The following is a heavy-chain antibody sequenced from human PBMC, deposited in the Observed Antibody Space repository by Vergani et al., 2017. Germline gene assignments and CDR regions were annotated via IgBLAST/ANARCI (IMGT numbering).Heavy chain of an antibody. J-gene: IGHJ6*02. CDR3: AKANPRNSGYDYLYYYHAMDV. CDR2: ISWNSGTI. D-gene: IGHD5-12*01. CDR1: GFTFDHYG. Sequence: EVQLVESGGGSVQPGRSLRLSCAGSGFTFDHYGMHWVRQPPGKVLEWVAGISWNSGTIGYADSVKGRFTISRDNAKNSLHLQMNSLTTADMALYYCAKANPRNSGYDYLYYYHAMDVWGQGTTVTVSS. V-gene: IGHV3-9*03.